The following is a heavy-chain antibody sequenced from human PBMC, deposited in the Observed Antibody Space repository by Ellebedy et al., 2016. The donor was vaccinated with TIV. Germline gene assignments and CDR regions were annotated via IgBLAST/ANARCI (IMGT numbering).Heavy chain of an antibody. D-gene: IGHD6-6*01. CDR2: ISSSSSYI. CDR1: GFTFSSYS. V-gene: IGHV3-21*01. CDR3: AEIGSSIAPL. J-gene: IGHJ3*01. Sequence: GGSLRLSCAASGFTFSSYSMNWVRQAPGKGLEWASSISSSSSYIYYADSLKGRFTISRDNAKNSLYLQMNSLRAEDTAVYYCAEIGSSIAPLWGQGTMVTVSS.